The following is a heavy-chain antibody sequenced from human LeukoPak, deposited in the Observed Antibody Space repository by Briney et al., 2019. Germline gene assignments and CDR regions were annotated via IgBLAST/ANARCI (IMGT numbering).Heavy chain of an antibody. D-gene: IGHD2-21*02. J-gene: IGHJ3*02. CDR2: IYSGGST. CDR3: ARDRGCGDCYPPANDAFDI. V-gene: IGHV3-66*01. CDR1: GYTVSSYY. Sequence: GGSLTLSCAASGYTVSSYYMSWVRQAPGKGLEWVSVIYSGGSTYYADSVKGRFTISRDNSKSTLYLQMNSLRAEDTAVYYCARDRGCGDCYPPANDAFDIWGQGTMVTVSS.